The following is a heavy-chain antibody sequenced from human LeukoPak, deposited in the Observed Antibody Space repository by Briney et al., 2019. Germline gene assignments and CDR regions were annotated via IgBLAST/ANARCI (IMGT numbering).Heavy chain of an antibody. CDR3: AKGSKVPNSPSDY. V-gene: IGHV3-23*01. J-gene: IGHJ4*02. D-gene: IGHD2/OR15-2a*01. CDR2: ISGSGGST. Sequence: GGSLRLSCAASGFTFSSYAMSWVRQAPGKGLEWVSAISGSGGSTCYADSVKGRFTISRDNSKNTLYLQMNSLRAEDTAVYYCAKGSKVPNSPSDYWGQGTLVTVSS. CDR1: GFTFSSYA.